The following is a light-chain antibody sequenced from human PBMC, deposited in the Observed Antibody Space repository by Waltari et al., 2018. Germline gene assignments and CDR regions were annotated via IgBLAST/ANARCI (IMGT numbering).Light chain of an antibody. J-gene: IGKJ1*01. CDR2: AAS. CDR1: QSVSRS. V-gene: IGKV3-20*01. CDR3: QHYVRLPAT. Sequence: EIVLTQSPGTLSLSPGERATLSCRASQSVSRSLAWYQQKPVQAPSLLIYAASTRATGIPDRFSGSGSGTDFSLTISRLEPEDFAVYYCQHYVRLPATFGQGTKVEIK.